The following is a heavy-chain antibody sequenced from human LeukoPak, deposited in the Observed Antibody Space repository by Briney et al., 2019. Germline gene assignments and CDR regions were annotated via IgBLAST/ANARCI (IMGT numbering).Heavy chain of an antibody. V-gene: IGHV4-59*08. Sequence: SETLSLTCTVSGGSISSYYWSWIRQPPGKGLEWIGYIYYSGSTNYNPSLKSRVTISVDTSKNQFSLKLSSVTAADTAVYYCARLSSSWYYFDYWGQGTPVTVSS. CDR2: IYYSGST. CDR3: ARLSSSWYYFDY. J-gene: IGHJ4*02. CDR1: GGSISSYY. D-gene: IGHD6-13*01.